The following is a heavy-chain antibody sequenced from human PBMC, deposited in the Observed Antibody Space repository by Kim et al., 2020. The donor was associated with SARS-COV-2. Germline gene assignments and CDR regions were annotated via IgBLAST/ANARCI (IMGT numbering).Heavy chain of an antibody. J-gene: IGHJ2*01. D-gene: IGHD3-16*01. Sequence: GGSLRLSCAASGFNFRNYFMNWVRQAPGKGPVFISLITDSGKTQGYADSVKGRFTTSRDNTKNTLDLEMTSLRAEDTAIYYCARDGGFTDHDWYFDLWGRGILVTVSS. CDR2: ITDSGKTQ. CDR3: ARDGGFTDHDWYFDL. CDR1: GFNFRNYF. V-gene: IGHV3-74*01.